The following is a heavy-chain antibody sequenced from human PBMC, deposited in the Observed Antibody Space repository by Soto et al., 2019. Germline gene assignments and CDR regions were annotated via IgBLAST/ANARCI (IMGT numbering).Heavy chain of an antibody. CDR3: ARDFRGGNYPFDF. J-gene: IGHJ4*02. D-gene: IGHD3-10*01. CDR2: ISTYNGNT. V-gene: IGHV1-18*01. CDR1: GYTFSNFG. Sequence: QVQLVQSGVEVKKPGASVKVSCKASGYTFSNFGMSWVRQAPGHGLEWMGGISTYNGNTRYAQKLQGRVTMTTDTSTSTAYMELRSMTSDDTAVYYCARDFRGGNYPFDFWGQGTLVTVSS.